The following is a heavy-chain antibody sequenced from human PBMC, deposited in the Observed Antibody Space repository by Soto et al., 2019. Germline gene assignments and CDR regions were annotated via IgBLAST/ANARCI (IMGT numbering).Heavy chain of an antibody. V-gene: IGHV4-30-2*01. J-gene: IGHJ4*02. D-gene: IGHD6-13*01. Sequence: QLQLQESGSGLVKPSQTLSLTCAVSGGSISSGGYSWSWIGQPPGKGLEWIGYIYHSGSTYYNPPLKSRVTISVDRSKNQFSLKLSSVTAADTAVYYCASGQQLVRNYWGQGTLVTVSS. CDR2: IYHSGST. CDR3: ASGQQLVRNY. CDR1: GGSISSGGYS.